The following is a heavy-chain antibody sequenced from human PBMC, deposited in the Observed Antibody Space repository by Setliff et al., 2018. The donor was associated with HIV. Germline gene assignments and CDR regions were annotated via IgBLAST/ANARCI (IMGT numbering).Heavy chain of an antibody. CDR3: ASGYSSSSYFDY. CDR2: FYYRGSP. J-gene: IGHJ4*02. V-gene: IGHV4-59*11. D-gene: IGHD6-6*01. CDR1: GVSIDTHY. Sequence: SETLSLTCTVSGVSIDTHYWSWIRQSPGKGLEWIGHFYYRGSPRHNPSLRSRVTISGDMSKNQFSLKLHSMAAADTAVYFCASGYSSSSYFDYWGQGSLVTVSS.